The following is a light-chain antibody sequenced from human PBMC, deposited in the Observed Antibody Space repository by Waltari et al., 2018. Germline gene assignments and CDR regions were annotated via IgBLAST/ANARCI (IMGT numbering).Light chain of an antibody. CDR3: QQYSSSPIT. J-gene: IGKJ5*01. Sequence: EIVLTQSPGTLSLSPGERATLSCRASQSVRSNYLAWYQQTPGRAPRLLIYAASSRATGIPDRFSGSGSGTDFTLTISRLEPEDFAVYYCQQYSSSPITFGQGTRLEIK. V-gene: IGKV3-20*01. CDR1: QSVRSNY. CDR2: AAS.